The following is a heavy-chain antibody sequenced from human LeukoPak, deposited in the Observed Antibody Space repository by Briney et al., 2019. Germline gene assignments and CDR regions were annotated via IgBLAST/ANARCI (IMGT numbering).Heavy chain of an antibody. CDR2: INAGNGNT. Sequence: ASVTVSRKASGYTFTSYAMHWVRQAPGQRLEWMGWINAGNGNTKYSQKFQGRVTITRDTSASTAYMELSSLRSEDTAVYYCARERKSSYYDYVWGSFPLGYWGQGTLVTVSS. CDR1: GYTFTSYA. CDR3: ARERKSSYYDYVWGSFPLGY. J-gene: IGHJ4*02. V-gene: IGHV1-3*01. D-gene: IGHD3-16*01.